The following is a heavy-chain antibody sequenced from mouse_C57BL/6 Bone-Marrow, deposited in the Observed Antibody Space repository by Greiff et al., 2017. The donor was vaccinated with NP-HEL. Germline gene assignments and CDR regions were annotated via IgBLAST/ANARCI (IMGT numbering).Heavy chain of an antibody. CDR3: ATHYYGSSYLYWYFDV. D-gene: IGHD1-1*01. V-gene: IGHV1-82*01. Sequence: QVQLKQSGPELVKPGASVKISCKASGYAFSSSWMNWVKQRPGKGLEWIGRIYPGDGDTNYNGKFKGKATLTADKSSSTAYMQLSSLTSEDSAVYFCATHYYGSSYLYWYFDVWGTGTTVTVSS. CDR2: IYPGDGDT. J-gene: IGHJ1*03. CDR1: GYAFSSSW.